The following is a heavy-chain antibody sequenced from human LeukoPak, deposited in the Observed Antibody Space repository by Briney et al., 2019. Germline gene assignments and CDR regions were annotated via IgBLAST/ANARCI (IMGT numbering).Heavy chain of an antibody. CDR2: ISSSSSYI. V-gene: IGHV3-21*01. D-gene: IGHD6-19*01. CDR1: GFTFSSYS. Sequence: KSGGSLRLSCAASGFTFSSYSMNWVRQAPGKGLEWVSSISSSSSYIYYADSVKGRFTISRDNAKNSLYLQMNSLRAEDTAVYYCASVDGAVAGTGGMDVWGQGTTVTVSS. J-gene: IGHJ6*02. CDR3: ASVDGAVAGTGGMDV.